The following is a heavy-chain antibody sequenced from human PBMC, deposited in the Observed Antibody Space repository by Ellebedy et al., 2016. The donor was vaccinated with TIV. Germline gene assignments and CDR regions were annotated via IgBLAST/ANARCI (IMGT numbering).Heavy chain of an antibody. CDR2: IIPIFGTA. Sequence: SVKVSXKASGGTFSSYAISWVRQAPGQGLEWMGGIIPIFGTANYAQKFQGRVTITADESTSTAYMELSSLRSEDTAVYYCASPYGGNRPNWYFDLWGRGTLVTVSS. J-gene: IGHJ2*01. CDR3: ASPYGGNRPNWYFDL. D-gene: IGHD4-23*01. V-gene: IGHV1-69*13. CDR1: GGTFSSYA.